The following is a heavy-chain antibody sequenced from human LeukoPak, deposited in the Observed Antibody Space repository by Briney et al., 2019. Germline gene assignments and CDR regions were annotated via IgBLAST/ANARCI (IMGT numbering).Heavy chain of an antibody. D-gene: IGHD2-2*01. J-gene: IGHJ6*03. Sequence: HGESLKISCKGSGSSFTSYWIGWVRQMPGKGLEWMGIIYPSDSDTRYSPSFQGQVTISADKSSSTAYLQWSSLKASDTAMYYCARLVVVPRYYYYYYMDVWGKGTTVTVSS. CDR2: IYPSDSDT. CDR3: ARLVVVPRYYYYYYMDV. CDR1: GSSFTSYW. V-gene: IGHV5-51*01.